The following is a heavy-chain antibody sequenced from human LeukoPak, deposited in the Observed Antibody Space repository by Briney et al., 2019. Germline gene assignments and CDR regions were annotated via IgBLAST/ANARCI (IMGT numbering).Heavy chain of an antibody. CDR3: ARAAYYQNWFDP. Sequence: SVKVSCKASGGTFSSYAISWVQQAPGQGLEWMGGIIPIFGTANYAQKFQGRVTITTDESTSTAYMELSSLRSEDTAVYYCARAAYYQNWFDPWGQGTLVTVSS. V-gene: IGHV1-69*05. D-gene: IGHD3-10*01. CDR1: GGTFSSYA. CDR2: IIPIFGTA. J-gene: IGHJ5*02.